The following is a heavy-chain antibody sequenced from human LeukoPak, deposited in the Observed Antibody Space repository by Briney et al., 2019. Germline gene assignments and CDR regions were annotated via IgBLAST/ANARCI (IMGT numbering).Heavy chain of an antibody. CDR1: GYSFTSYW. D-gene: IGHD6-19*01. V-gene: IGHV5-51*01. J-gene: IGHJ4*02. CDR3: ARQISAVAGTGEFDY. CDR2: IYPGDSDT. Sequence: GESLKISCKGSGYSFTSYWIGWVRQMPGKGLEWMGIIYPGDSDTRYSPSFQGQVTISADKSISTAYLQWSSLKASDTAMYYCARQISAVAGTGEFDYWGQGTLVTVSS.